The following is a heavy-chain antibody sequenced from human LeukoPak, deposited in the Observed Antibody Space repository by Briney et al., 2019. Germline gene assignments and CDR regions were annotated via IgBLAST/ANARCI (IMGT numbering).Heavy chain of an antibody. V-gene: IGHV3-7*01. CDR1: GFTFSDYW. Sequence: GGSLRLSCVASGFTFSDYWMSWVRQAPGKGLECVANIRQDGSEKHHLDSVKGRFTISRDNGKNSLFLQMNSLRAEDTAVYYCARVSWGGSFFDYWGWGILVTVPS. D-gene: IGHD1-26*01. CDR3: ARVSWGGSFFDY. CDR2: IRQDGSEK. J-gene: IGHJ4*02.